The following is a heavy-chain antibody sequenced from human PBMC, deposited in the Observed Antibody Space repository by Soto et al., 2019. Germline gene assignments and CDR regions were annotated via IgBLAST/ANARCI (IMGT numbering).Heavy chain of an antibody. CDR2: ISSSSSYI. CDR1: GFTFSSYS. V-gene: IGHV3-21*01. Sequence: EVQLVESGGGLVKPGGSLRLSCAASGFTFSSYSMNWVLQAPGKGLEWVSSISSSSSYIYYADSVKGRFTISRDNAKNSLYLQMNSLRAEDTAVYYCARDPVDYGDYGVDPWGQGTLVTVSS. J-gene: IGHJ5*02. CDR3: ARDPVDYGDYGVDP. D-gene: IGHD4-17*01.